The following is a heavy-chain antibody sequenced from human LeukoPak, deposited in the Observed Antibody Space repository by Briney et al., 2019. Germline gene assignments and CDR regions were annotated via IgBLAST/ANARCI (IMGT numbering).Heavy chain of an antibody. CDR2: INPNSGGT. J-gene: IGHJ4*02. V-gene: IGHV1-2*02. CDR1: GYTFTGYY. CDR3: AREYYDCSGTVDY. D-gene: IGHD3-22*01. Sequence: ASVKVSCKASGYTFTGYYMHWVRQAPGQGLEWMGWINPNSGGTNYAQKFQGRVTMTRDTSISTAYMELSRLRSDDTAVYYCAREYYDCSGTVDYWGQGTLVTVSS.